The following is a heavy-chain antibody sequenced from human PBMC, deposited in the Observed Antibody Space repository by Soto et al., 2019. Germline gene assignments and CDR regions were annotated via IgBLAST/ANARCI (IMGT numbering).Heavy chain of an antibody. J-gene: IGHJ6*02. Sequence: QVQLVQSGAEVKKPGSSVKVSCEASGGTFSSYPINWVRQAPGQGLEWMGGIIPFFGTSNCAQKFQGRVTITADESTSTAYMELRSLRSEDTAVYYCARVGHITNYGMAVWGQGTTVTVSS. V-gene: IGHV1-69*01. CDR1: GGTFSSYP. CDR2: IIPFFGTS. D-gene: IGHD1-26*01. CDR3: ARVGHITNYGMAV.